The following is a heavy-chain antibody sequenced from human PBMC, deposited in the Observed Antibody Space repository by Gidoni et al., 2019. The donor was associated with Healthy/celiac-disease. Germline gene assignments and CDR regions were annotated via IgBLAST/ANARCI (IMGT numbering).Heavy chain of an antibody. Sequence: QVQLQESGPGLVKPSETLSLTCPVSGGSISSYYWSWIRQPPGKGLEWIGYIYYSGSTNYNPSLKSRVTISVDTSKNQFSLKLSSVTAADTAVYYCARSSGSRTPLDYWGQGTLVTVSS. CDR1: GGSISSYY. CDR2: IYYSGST. D-gene: IGHD1-26*01. J-gene: IGHJ4*02. CDR3: ARSSGSRTPLDY. V-gene: IGHV4-59*01.